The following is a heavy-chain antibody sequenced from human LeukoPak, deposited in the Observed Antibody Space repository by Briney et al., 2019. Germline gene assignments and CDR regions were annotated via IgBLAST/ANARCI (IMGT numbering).Heavy chain of an antibody. V-gene: IGHV3-48*03. J-gene: IGHJ4*02. CDR3: AKGGIAVADSDY. CDR2: ISNSGSTI. Sequence: PGGSLRLSCAASGFTFSSYEMNWVRQAPGKGLEWVSYISNSGSTIYYTDSVKGRFTISGDNAKNSLYLQMNSLRAEDTAVYYCAKGGIAVADSDYWGQGTLVTVSS. CDR1: GFTFSSYE. D-gene: IGHD6-19*01.